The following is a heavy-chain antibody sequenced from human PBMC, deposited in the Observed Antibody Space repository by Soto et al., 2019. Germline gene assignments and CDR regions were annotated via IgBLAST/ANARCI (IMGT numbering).Heavy chain of an antibody. CDR3: ARDPVVTDYYYYGMDV. D-gene: IGHD2-21*02. CDR1: GGSISSGGYY. J-gene: IGHJ6*02. CDR2: IYYSGST. Sequence: QVQLQESGPGLVKPSQTLSLTCTVSGGSISSGGYYWSWIRQHPGKGLEWIGYIYYSGSTYYNPSLKSRVTIPVDTSKNQFSLKLSSVTAADTAVYYCARDPVVTDYYYYGMDVWGQGTTVTVSS. V-gene: IGHV4-31*03.